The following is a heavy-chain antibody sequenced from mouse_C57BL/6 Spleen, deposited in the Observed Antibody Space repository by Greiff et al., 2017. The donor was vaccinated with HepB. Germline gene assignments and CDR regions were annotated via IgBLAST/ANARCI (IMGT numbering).Heavy chain of an antibody. V-gene: IGHV1-69*01. CDR1: GYTFTSYW. J-gene: IGHJ4*01. CDR2: IDPSDSYT. CDR3: ARSGYYEGYAMDY. Sequence: VQLQQPGAELVMPGASVKLSCKASGYTFTSYWMHWVKQRPGQGLEWIGEIDPSDSYTNYNQKFKGKSTLTVDKSSSTAYMQLSSLTSEDSAVYYCARSGYYEGYAMDYWGQGTSVTVSS. D-gene: IGHD2-3*01.